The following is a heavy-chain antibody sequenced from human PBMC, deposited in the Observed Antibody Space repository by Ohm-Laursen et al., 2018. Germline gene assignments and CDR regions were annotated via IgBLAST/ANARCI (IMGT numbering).Heavy chain of an antibody. CDR3: ASEGVVISPDTFDV. CDR2: ISNRGST. Sequence: SLRLSCTVSGFILISYEMNWVRQAPGKGLEWVSYISNRGSTSYAESVRGRFTISRDNTKNSLYLQMNSLRADDTAVYYCASEGVVISPDTFDVWGQGTMVTVSS. V-gene: IGHV3-48*03. J-gene: IGHJ3*01. CDR1: GFILISYE. D-gene: IGHD3-3*01.